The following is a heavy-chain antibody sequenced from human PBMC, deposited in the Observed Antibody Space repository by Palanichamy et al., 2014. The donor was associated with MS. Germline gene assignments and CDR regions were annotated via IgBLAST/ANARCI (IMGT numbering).Heavy chain of an antibody. J-gene: IGHJ4*02. D-gene: IGHD5-24*01. CDR2: ISTVSTYI. V-gene: IGHV3-21*01. CDR1: GFTFTSYI. Sequence: EVQLVESGGGLVKPGGSLRLSCAASGFTFTSYIMNWVRQAPGKGLEWVSSISTVSTYIYYADSVRGRFTISRDNAKNSLYLQMDSLRAEDTAVYYCARGWLQSPPTLDFWGLGTPVTVSS. CDR3: ARGWLQSPPTLDF.